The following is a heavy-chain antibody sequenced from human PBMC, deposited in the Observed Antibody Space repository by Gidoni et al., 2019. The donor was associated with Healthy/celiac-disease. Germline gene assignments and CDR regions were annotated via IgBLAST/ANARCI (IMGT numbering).Heavy chain of an antibody. J-gene: IGHJ4*02. V-gene: IGHV3-30*18. CDR1: GFTFSSYG. CDR3: AKVPTYYYDSSGYNYFDY. D-gene: IGHD3-22*01. Sequence: QVQLVESGGGVVQPGRSLRLSCAASGFTFSSYGMHWVRQAPGKGLEWVVVIAYDGSNKYYADSVKGRINISRDNSKNTLYLQMNSLRAEETAVYYCAKVPTYYYDSSGYNYFDYWGQGTLVTVSS. CDR2: IAYDGSNK.